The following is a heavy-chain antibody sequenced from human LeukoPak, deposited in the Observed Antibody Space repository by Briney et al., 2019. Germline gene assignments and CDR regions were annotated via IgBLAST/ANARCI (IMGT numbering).Heavy chain of an antibody. CDR1: GFTFSSYA. CDR2: ISGSGGST. V-gene: IGHV3-23*01. D-gene: IGHD3-10*01. CDR3: AKDRAYYGSGSYLDY. J-gene: IGHJ4*02. Sequence: HPGGSLRLFCAASGFTFSSYAMSWVRQAPGKGLEWVSAISGSGGSTYYADSVKGRFTISRDNSKNTLYLQMNSLRAEDTAVYYCAKDRAYYGSGSYLDYWGQGTLVTVSS.